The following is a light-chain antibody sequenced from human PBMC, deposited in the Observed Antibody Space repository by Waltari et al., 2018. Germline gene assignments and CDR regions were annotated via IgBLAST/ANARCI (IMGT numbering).Light chain of an antibody. CDR3: SSYMDTTALEL. CDR2: DVT. J-gene: IGLJ2*01. Sequence: QSALTQPASVSGSPGQSITISCTGTSSDIGSYNYVSWYQQHPGKAPKLIIFDVTHRPSGVSDRFSGSNSGNTAVLIISGLQGEDEADYYCSSYMDTTALELFGGETSLTVL. CDR1: SSDIGSYNY. V-gene: IGLV2-14*03.